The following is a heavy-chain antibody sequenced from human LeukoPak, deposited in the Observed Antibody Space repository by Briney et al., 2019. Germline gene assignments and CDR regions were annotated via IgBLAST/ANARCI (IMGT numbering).Heavy chain of an antibody. Sequence: GGSLRLSCAASGFAFSHYTMHWVRQAPGKGLEWVAGIQYDGSKTYYGDSVKGRFSISRDNSRNTLYLQMSSLRAEDTAVYSCARDVDTSNHMSIFDPWGQGTLVTVSS. J-gene: IGHJ5*02. CDR1: GFAFSHYT. D-gene: IGHD2-21*01. CDR3: ARDVDTSNHMSIFDP. V-gene: IGHV3-33*08. CDR2: IQYDGSKT.